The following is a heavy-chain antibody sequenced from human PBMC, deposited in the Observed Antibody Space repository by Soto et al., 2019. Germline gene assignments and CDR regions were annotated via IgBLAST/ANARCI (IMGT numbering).Heavy chain of an antibody. CDR1: GYTFTSYG. CDR3: ARYGPIAVVRNWFDP. CDR2: ISAYNGNT. V-gene: IGHV1-18*01. D-gene: IGHD6-19*01. J-gene: IGHJ5*02. Sequence: GASVKVSCKASGYTFTSYGISWVRQAPGQGLEWMGWISAYNGNTNYAQKLQGRVTMTTDTSTSTAYMELRSLRSDDTAVYYCARYGPIAVVRNWFDPWGQGTLVTVSS.